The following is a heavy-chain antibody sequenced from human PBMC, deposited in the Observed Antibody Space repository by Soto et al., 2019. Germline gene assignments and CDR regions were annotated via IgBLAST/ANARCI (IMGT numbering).Heavy chain of an antibody. CDR3: ARVPYYDILTGYYSYFDY. Sequence: ASVKVSCKASGYTFTGYYIHWVRQAPGQGLEWMGWINPNSGGTNYAQKFQGRVTMTRDTSISTAYMELSRLRSDDTAVYYCARVPYYDILTGYYSYFDYWGQGTLVTVSS. D-gene: IGHD3-9*01. CDR2: INPNSGGT. J-gene: IGHJ4*02. CDR1: GYTFTGYY. V-gene: IGHV1-2*02.